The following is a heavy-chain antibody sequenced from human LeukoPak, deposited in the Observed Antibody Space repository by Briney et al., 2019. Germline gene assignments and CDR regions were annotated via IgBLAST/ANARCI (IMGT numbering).Heavy chain of an antibody. V-gene: IGHV1-2*04. CDR1: GCTFTGYY. CDR3: AREEGSSLAYLDY. CDR2: INPNSGGT. J-gene: IGHJ4*02. D-gene: IGHD6-13*01. Sequence: ASVKVSCKASGCTFTGYYMHWVRQAPGQGLEWMGWINPNSGGTNYAQKFQGWVTMTRDTSISTAYMELSRLRSDDTAVYYCAREEGSSLAYLDYWGQGTLVTVSS.